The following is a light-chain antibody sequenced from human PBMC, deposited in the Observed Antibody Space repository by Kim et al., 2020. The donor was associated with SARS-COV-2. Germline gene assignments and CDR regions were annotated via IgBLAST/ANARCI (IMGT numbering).Light chain of an antibody. Sequence: SLSPGERATLSCRASQSVSSSYLAWYQQKPGQAPRLLIYGASSRATGIPDRFSGSGSGTDFTLTISRLEPEDFAVYYCQQYGSSRTFGQGTKLDI. V-gene: IGKV3-20*01. CDR2: GAS. CDR1: QSVSSSY. CDR3: QQYGSSRT. J-gene: IGKJ2*01.